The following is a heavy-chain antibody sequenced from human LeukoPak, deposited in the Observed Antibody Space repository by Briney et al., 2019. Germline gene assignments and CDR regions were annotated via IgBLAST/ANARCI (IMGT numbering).Heavy chain of an antibody. Sequence: GGSVRLSCADSGFTFSSYAMSWVRQAPGKGLEWVSAISGSGGSTYYADSVKGRFTISRDNSKNTLYLQMNSPRAEDTAVYYCAKDNLPIRYCSGGSCYFPAEYFQHWGQGTLVTVSS. CDR3: AKDNLPIRYCSGGSCYFPAEYFQH. CDR2: ISGSGGST. J-gene: IGHJ1*01. V-gene: IGHV3-23*01. D-gene: IGHD2-15*01. CDR1: GFTFSSYA.